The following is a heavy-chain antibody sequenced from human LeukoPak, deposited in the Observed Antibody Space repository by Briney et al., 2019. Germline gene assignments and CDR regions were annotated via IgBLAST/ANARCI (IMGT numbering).Heavy chain of an antibody. CDR1: GYSFSSYW. J-gene: IGHJ5*02. Sequence: GESLKISCKGSGYSFSSYWIGWVRQMPGKGLEWVGIIYPGDSDTRYSPSFQGQVTMSADKSISTAYLQWSSLKASETAMYYCARQVPGCSGGSCYSGWFDPWGQGTLVTVSS. CDR2: IYPGDSDT. D-gene: IGHD2-15*01. V-gene: IGHV5-51*01. CDR3: ARQVPGCSGGSCYSGWFDP.